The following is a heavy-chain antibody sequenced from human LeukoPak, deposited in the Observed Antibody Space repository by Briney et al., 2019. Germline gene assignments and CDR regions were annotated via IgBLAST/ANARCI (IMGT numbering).Heavy chain of an antibody. CDR1: GFTFSSYA. Sequence: GSLRLSCAASGFTFSSYAMSWVRQAPGKGLEWVSAISGSGGSTYYADSVKGRFTISRDNSKNTLYLQMNSLRAEDTAVYYCAKDAYYDILTGSPVDYWGQGTLVTVSS. J-gene: IGHJ4*02. CDR2: ISGSGGST. CDR3: AKDAYYDILTGSPVDY. D-gene: IGHD3-9*01. V-gene: IGHV3-23*01.